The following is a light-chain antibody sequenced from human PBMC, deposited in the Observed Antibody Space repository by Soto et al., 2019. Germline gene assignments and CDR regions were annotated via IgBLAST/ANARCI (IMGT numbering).Light chain of an antibody. CDR2: GAS. Sequence: EIVLTQSPGSLSLSPGRRATLSCRASQSVTNNQFAWFRQKPGQAPRLLICGASNRATGIPVRCSGSGPGTDFTLTISRLEPEDFVVFYCYQYGSTPQTFGQGTKVDIK. V-gene: IGKV3-20*01. J-gene: IGKJ1*01. CDR3: YQYGSTPQT. CDR1: QSVTNNQ.